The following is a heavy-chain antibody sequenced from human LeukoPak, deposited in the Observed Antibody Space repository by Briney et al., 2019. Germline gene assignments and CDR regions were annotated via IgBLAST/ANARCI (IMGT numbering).Heavy chain of an antibody. CDR1: GFTFSSYW. Sequence: PGGSLRLSCAASGFTFSSYWMHWVRQAPGKGLVWVSRINSDGSSTSYADSVKGRFTISRDNAKNTLYLQMNSLRAEDTAVYYCARAVAGTQGRLYYYYGMDVWGQGTTVTVSS. J-gene: IGHJ6*02. CDR3: ARAVAGTQGRLYYYYGMDV. CDR2: INSDGSST. V-gene: IGHV3-74*01. D-gene: IGHD6-19*01.